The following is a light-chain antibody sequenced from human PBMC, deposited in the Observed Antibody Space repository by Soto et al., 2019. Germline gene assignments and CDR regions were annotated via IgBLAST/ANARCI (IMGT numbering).Light chain of an antibody. V-gene: IGKV3-15*01. J-gene: IGKJ2*01. CDR2: GAS. Sequence: EIVMTQSPATLSVSPGERATLSCRASQTVTGALAWYQQKPGQAPRLRFYGASTRATGVPDRFSGSGSGTDFTLTISSLQSEDFAVYYCQQYNDWPPYTFGQGTNVEIK. CDR1: QTVTGA. CDR3: QQYNDWPPYT.